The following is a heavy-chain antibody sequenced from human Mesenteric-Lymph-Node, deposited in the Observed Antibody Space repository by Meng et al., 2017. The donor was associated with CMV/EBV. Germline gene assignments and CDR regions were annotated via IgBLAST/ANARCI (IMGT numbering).Heavy chain of an antibody. Sequence: CPSSGLPFRSDRCCSWVPRPPGKGLEWFGEIYHPGRSKYNSSLPRRVIISVDKSKNQFSLDLKTVTAADTAMYYCAREMWGFRLFDGWGQGTLVTVSS. D-gene: IGHD1-26*01. CDR1: GLPFRSDRC. CDR3: AREMWGFRLFDG. V-gene: IGHV4-4*02. J-gene: IGHJ4*02. CDR2: IYHPGRS.